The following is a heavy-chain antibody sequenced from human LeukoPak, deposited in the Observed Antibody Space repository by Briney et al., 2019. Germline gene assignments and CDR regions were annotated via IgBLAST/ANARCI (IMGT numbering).Heavy chain of an antibody. V-gene: IGHV3-7*04. CDR1: GFTFTSYW. D-gene: IGHD6-6*01. Sequence: GGSLRLSCAASGFTFTSYWMSWVRQAPGKGLEWVANIKQGGSKRNYAESVKGRFTISRDDAKNSLSLQMNSLRAEDTAVYYCARGLGAPDYWGQGTLVTVS. CDR2: IKQGGSKR. CDR3: ARGLGAPDY. J-gene: IGHJ4*02.